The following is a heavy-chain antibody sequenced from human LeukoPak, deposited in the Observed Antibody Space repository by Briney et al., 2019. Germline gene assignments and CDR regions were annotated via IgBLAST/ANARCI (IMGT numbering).Heavy chain of an antibody. V-gene: IGHV3-15*01. CDR1: GFTFSDAW. Sequence: GGSLRLSCAASGFTFSDAWMSWVRQAPGKGLEWVGRIKSKTDGGTTDYAAPVKGRFTVSRDDSKNTLYLQMNSVKTEDTAVYYCTIQLLWFGELLDGDYWGQGTLVTVSS. D-gene: IGHD3-10*01. CDR2: IKSKTDGGTT. J-gene: IGHJ4*02. CDR3: TIQLLWFGELLDGDY.